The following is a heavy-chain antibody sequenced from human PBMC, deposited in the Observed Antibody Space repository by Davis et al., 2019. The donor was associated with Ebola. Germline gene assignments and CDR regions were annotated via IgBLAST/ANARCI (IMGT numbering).Heavy chain of an antibody. D-gene: IGHD6-19*01. Sequence: GESLKISCAASGFTFSSYAMSWVRQAPGKGLEWVSAISGSGGSTYYADSVKGRFTISRDNAKNSLYLQMNSLRAEDTAVYYCASWSSYSSGWYGPLQHWGQGTLVTVSS. V-gene: IGHV3-23*01. CDR3: ASWSSYSSGWYGPLQH. CDR2: ISGSGGST. J-gene: IGHJ1*01. CDR1: GFTFSSYA.